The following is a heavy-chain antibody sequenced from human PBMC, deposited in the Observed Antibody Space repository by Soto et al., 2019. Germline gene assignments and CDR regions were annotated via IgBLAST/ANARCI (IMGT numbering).Heavy chain of an antibody. CDR2: ISAYNGSK. J-gene: IGHJ3*02. CDR1: GYTFTSYG. V-gene: IGHV1-18*01. Sequence: GASVKVSCKASGYTFTSYGISWVRQAPGQGLEWMGWISAYNGSKNYAQKLQGRVTMTTDTSTSTAYMELRSLRSDDTAVYYCAIDAKYGDYDAFDIWGQGTMVTVSS. CDR3: AIDAKYGDYDAFDI. D-gene: IGHD4-17*01.